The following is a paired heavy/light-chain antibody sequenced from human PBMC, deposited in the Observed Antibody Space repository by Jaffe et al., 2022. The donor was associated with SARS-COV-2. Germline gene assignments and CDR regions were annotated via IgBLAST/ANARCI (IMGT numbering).Heavy chain of an antibody. CDR1: GFTFSDYY. D-gene: IGHD3-3*01. CDR3: ARDQYMIFGVPNPPAYYYYYGMDV. CDR2: ISSSGSTI. Sequence: QVQLVESGGGLVKPGGSLRLSCAASGFTFSDYYMSWIRQAPGKGLEWVSYISSSGSTIYYADSVKGRFTISRDNAKNSLYLQMNSLRAEDTAVYYCARDQYMIFGVPNPPAYYYYYGMDVWGQGTTVTVSS. J-gene: IGHJ6*02. V-gene: IGHV3-11*01.
Light chain of an antibody. CDR3: MQRIEFPYT. CDR1: QSLLDSDDGNTY. V-gene: IGKV2-40*01. CDR2: TLS. Sequence: DIVMTQTPLSLPVTPGEPASISCRSSQSLLDSDDGNTYLDWYLQKPGQSPQLLIYTLSYRASGVPDRFSGSGSGTDFTLKISRVEAEDVGVYYCMQRIEFPYTFGPGTKVDIK. J-gene: IGKJ3*01.